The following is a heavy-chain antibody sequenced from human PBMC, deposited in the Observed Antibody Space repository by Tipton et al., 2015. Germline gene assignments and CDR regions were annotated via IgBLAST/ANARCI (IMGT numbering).Heavy chain of an antibody. V-gene: IGHV1-46*01. CDR2: INPHGATT. CDR1: GYTFSSYH. CDR3: AREGXXDVXXGYRYTPNNWFDP. J-gene: IGHJ5*02. D-gene: IGHD3-16*02. Sequence: QLVQSGADVKKPGASVKVSCTASGYTFSSYHIHWVRQAPGQGLEWMGIINPHGATTKYAQKFQGRLSMTSDTSTSTVYMELSSLRSEXTAVYYCAREGXXDVXXGYRYTPNNWFDPWGQGTLVTVSS.